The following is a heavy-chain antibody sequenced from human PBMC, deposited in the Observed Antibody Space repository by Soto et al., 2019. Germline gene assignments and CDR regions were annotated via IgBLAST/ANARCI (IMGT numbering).Heavy chain of an antibody. J-gene: IGHJ4*02. V-gene: IGHV4-4*07. CDR3: AREGSYSAYNFAHGIQLWSFDF. Sequence: SEILCITCTFSVGSTNTFYWSWVRQPAGKGLDWLGRIFSSGSTSFNPSLESRVAMSVDTSKNHFSLNLSSVTAADMAVYYCAREGSYSAYNFAHGIQLWSFDFWGQGALVTVSS. CDR1: VGSTNTFY. D-gene: IGHD5-12*01. CDR2: IFSSGST.